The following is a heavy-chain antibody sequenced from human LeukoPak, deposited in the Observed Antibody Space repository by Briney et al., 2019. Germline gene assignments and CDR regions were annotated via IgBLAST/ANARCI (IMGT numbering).Heavy chain of an antibody. CDR2: MDRSSTYI. CDR1: GFTFGSYS. Sequence: AGGSLRLSCAASGFTFGSYSMEWVRQAPGKGLEWVSSMDRSSTYIYYADSVKGRFTISRDNAKNSLYLQMDSLRAEDTAVYYCARGEGYCSHFNCHAYMGVWGKGTMVTVSS. D-gene: IGHD2-15*01. J-gene: IGHJ6*03. CDR3: ARGEGYCSHFNCHAYMGV. V-gene: IGHV3-21*01.